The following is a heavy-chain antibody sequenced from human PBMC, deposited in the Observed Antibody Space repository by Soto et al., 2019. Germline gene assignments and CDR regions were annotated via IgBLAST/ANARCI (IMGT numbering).Heavy chain of an antibody. CDR3: ARDRFSAIFGVNYYYGMGV. CDR2: ISAYNVNT. CDR1: GYTFTSYD. D-gene: IGHD3-3*01. V-gene: IGHV1-18*03. J-gene: IGHJ6*02. Sequence: AAVKVTCKASGYTFTSYDISWVRQSPGQGLDWMGWISAYNVNTSYAQKLQGRVTMTTDTSTSSAYMELGSLRSDDMGVYYCARDRFSAIFGVNYYYGMGVCGQGHTVTVSS.